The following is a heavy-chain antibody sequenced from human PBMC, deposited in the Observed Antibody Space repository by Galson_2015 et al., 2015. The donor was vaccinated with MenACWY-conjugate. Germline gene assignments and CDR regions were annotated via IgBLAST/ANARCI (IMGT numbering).Heavy chain of an antibody. CDR1: GFTFSHYW. CDR2: IKEDGSET. D-gene: IGHD3-16*01. Sequence: SLRLSCAASGFTFSHYWMNWVRQVPGKGLERVASIKEDGSETYYVDSVRGRFTVSRDNAQDSLYLQMNSLRAEDTAVYYCVQLITLDVWGQGTTVTVSS. CDR3: VQLITLDV. J-gene: IGHJ6*02. V-gene: IGHV3-7*03.